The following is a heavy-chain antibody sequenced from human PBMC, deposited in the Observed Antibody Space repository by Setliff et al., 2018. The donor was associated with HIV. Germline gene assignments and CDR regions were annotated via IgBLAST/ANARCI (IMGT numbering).Heavy chain of an antibody. J-gene: IGHJ4*02. CDR3: ARFDVTPMTTRDY. D-gene: IGHD4-17*01. Sequence: SETLSLTCAVYGGSFTDYYWNWIRQPPGKGLEWIGEIHHTGHINYNPSFKSRVTMSLDMSTNQFSLKMASMTAADSAVYYCARFDVTPMTTRDYWGQGTQVTVSS. CDR2: IHHTGHI. V-gene: IGHV4-34*01. CDR1: GGSFTDYY.